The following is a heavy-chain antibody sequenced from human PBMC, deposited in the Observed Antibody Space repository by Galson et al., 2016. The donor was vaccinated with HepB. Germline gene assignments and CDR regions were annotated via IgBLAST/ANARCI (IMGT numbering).Heavy chain of an antibody. J-gene: IGHJ1*01. CDR2: INPNPGRT. V-gene: IGHV1-2*02. D-gene: IGHD1-1*01. CDR3: ARAQSNWNAH. CDR1: GYTFTDYY. Sequence: SVKVSCKASGYTFTDYYMHWVRQAPGQGLEWMGWINPNPGRTKYAQKFQGRVTMTRDSSISTAYMELTWLTSDDTAIYYCARAQSNWNAHWGPGTLVTVSS.